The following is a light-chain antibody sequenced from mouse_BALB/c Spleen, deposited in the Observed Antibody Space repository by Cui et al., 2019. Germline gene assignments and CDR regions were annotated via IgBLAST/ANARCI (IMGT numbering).Light chain of an antibody. CDR1: SSESY. J-gene: IGKJ4*01. Sequence: QIVLTQSPAIMSASLGEMITLTSSASSSESYMHWYQQKSGTSPKLLNYSTSELASGVPSRGSGSGSGTFYSLTSRKVEAEEAADYYWHQGSSYPFGAGTKLEIK. V-gene: IGKV4-80*01. CDR2: STS. CDR3: HQGSSYP.